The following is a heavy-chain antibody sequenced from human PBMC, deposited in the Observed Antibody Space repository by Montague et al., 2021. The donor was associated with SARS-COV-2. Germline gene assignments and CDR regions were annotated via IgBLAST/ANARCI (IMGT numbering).Heavy chain of an antibody. V-gene: IGHV3-30*04. CDR1: GFSFRTYA. Sequence: SLRLSCAASGFSFRTYAMHWVRQAPGKGLEWVAIVSYDGSKEYYVDSVKGRFTISRDNSNNTLYLQVNSLRAEDTALYYCARPGVIIEGRFDYWGQGTLVTVSS. CDR2: VSYDGSKE. CDR3: ARPGVIIEGRFDY. D-gene: IGHD3-10*01. J-gene: IGHJ4*02.